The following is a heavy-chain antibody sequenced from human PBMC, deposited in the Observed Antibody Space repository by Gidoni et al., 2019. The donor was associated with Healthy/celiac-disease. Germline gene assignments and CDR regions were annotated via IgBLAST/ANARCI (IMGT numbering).Heavy chain of an antibody. D-gene: IGHD2-21*01. J-gene: IGHJ6*02. CDR1: GFTFSSYG. CDR2: IWYDGSNK. V-gene: IGHV3-33*01. Sequence: QVQLVESGGGVVQPGRSLRLSCAASGFTFSSYGMHWVRQAPGKGLGWVAVIWYDGSNKYYADSVKGRFTISRDNSKNTLYLQMNSLRAEDTAVYYCAREAGEDYYYGMDVWGQGTTVTVSS. CDR3: AREAGEDYYYGMDV.